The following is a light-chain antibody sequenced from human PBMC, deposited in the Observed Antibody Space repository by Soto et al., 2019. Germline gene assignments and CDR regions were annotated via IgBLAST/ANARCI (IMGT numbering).Light chain of an antibody. CDR2: GAS. V-gene: IGKV3-20*01. J-gene: IGKJ1*01. CDR1: QDIANNY. CDR3: QQYGRSPSWT. Sequence: EVVLTQSPVTLSLSPGEGATLSCRAGQDIANNYLAWYQQKPGQPPRLLIYGASSRATGIPDRFSGSGSGTDFTLTISRLEPEDFAVYYCQQYGRSPSWTFGQGTKVEVQ.